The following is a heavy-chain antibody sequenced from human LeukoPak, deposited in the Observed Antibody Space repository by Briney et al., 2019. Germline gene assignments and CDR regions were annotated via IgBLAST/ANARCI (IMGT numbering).Heavy chain of an antibody. CDR2: IFTSGST. D-gene: IGHD3-10*01. CDR1: GGSISSGRYY. CDR3: ARVFWYGSGSYMYYFDY. V-gene: IGHV4-61*02. Sequence: SETLSLTCNVSGGSISSGRYYWSWIRLPAGKGLEWIGRIFTSGSTNYNPSLKGRVTISVDTSKNQFSLKLSSVTAADTAVYYCARVFWYGSGSYMYYFDYWGQGTLVTVSS. J-gene: IGHJ4*02.